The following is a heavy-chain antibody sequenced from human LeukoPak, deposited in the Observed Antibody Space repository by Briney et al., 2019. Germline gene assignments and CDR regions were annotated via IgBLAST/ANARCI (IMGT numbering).Heavy chain of an antibody. CDR2: IYYSGST. Sequence: SETLSLTCTFSGGSISSYYWSWIRQPPGKGLEWIGYIYYSGSTNYNPSLKSRVTISVDTSKNQFSLKLSSVTAADTAVYYCARGKTIGGWGSYRYNRYYFDYWGQGTLVTVSS. CDR1: GGSISSYY. V-gene: IGHV4-59*12. J-gene: IGHJ4*02. D-gene: IGHD3-16*02. CDR3: ARGKTIGGWGSYRYNRYYFDY.